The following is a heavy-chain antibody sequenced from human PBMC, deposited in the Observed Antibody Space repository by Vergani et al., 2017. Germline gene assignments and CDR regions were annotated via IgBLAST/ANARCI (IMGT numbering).Heavy chain of an antibody. D-gene: IGHD6-19*01. CDR2: IIPIFGTA. J-gene: IGHJ5*02. CDR3: ARVGASSGWYENWFDP. V-gene: IGHV1-69*12. Sequence: QVQLVQSGAEVKKPGSSVKVSCKASGGTFSSYAISWVRQAPGQGLEWMGGIIPIFGTANYAQKFQGRVTITADESTSTAYMELGSLRSEDTAVYYCARVGASSGWYENWFDPWGQGTLVTVSS. CDR1: GGTFSSYA.